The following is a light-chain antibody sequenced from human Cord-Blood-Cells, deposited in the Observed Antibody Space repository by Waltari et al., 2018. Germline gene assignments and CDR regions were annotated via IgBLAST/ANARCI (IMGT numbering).Light chain of an antibody. CDR2: VNSDGSH. CDR1: SGHSSNV. Sequence: QLVLTQSPSASASLGASVKLTCTLSSGHSSNVIAWHQQQPAKGPRYLMKVNSDGSHSKGDEIPDRFSGSGSGAERYLPFPSLQSHDGAEYCCQTGGHGTGVSGGGTTLTVL. J-gene: IGLJ3*02. V-gene: IGLV4-69*01. CDR3: QTGGHGTGV.